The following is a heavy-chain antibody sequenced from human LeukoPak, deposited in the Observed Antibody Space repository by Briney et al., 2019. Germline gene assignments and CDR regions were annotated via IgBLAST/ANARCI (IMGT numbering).Heavy chain of an antibody. V-gene: IGHV3-21*01. D-gene: IGHD3-22*01. CDR2: ISSSSSYI. CDR1: GFSFSSYS. J-gene: IGHJ4*02. CDR3: ARGGYYYDSSDYLYFDY. Sequence: GGSLRLSCAASGFSFSSYSMNWVRRAPGKGLEWVSSISSSSSYIYYADSVKGRFTISRDNAKNSLYLQMNSLRAEDTAVYYCARGGYYYDSSDYLYFDYWGQGTLVTVSS.